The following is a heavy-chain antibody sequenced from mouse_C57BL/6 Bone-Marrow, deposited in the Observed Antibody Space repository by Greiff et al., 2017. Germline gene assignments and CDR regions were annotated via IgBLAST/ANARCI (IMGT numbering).Heavy chain of an antibody. CDR2: IDPENGDT. CDR3: TTRCGNSYGYFDV. CDR1: GFNIKDDY. V-gene: IGHV14-4*01. D-gene: IGHD1-1*01. J-gene: IGHJ1*03. Sequence: EVQRVESGAELVRPGASVKLSCTASGFNIKDDYMYWVKQRPEQGLEWIGWIDPENGDTEYASKVQGKATITADTSSNTAYLQLSSLTSEDTAVYSCTTRCGNSYGYFDVWGTGTTVTVSS.